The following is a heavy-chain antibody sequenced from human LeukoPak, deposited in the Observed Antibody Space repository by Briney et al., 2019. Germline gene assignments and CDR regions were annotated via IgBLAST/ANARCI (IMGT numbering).Heavy chain of an antibody. CDR2: IYYSGST. D-gene: IGHD3-3*01. V-gene: IGHV4-39*01. CDR1: GGSISSSSYY. Sequence: SETLSLTCTVSGGSISSSSYYWGWIRQPPGKGLEWIGSIYYSGSTYYNPSLKSRVTISVDTSKNQFSLKLSSVTAADTAVYYCASYDFWSAYFDYWGQGTLVTVSS. CDR3: ASYDFWSAYFDY. J-gene: IGHJ4*02.